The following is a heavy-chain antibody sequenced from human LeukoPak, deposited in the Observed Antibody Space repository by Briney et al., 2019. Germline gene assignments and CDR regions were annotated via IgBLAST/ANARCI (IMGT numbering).Heavy chain of an antibody. CDR3: ARLGFSNSGSYLAPSDY. CDR1: GGSFSSYY. CDR2: IYYSGGT. V-gene: IGHV4-59*08. J-gene: IGHJ4*02. D-gene: IGHD1-26*01. Sequence: SETLSLTCAVSGGSFSSYYWSWIRQPPGKGLEWIGYIYYSGGTNYHPSLKSRVTISVDTSKHQYSLKLSSVTAADTAVYYCARLGFSNSGSYLAPSDYWGQGTLVTVSS.